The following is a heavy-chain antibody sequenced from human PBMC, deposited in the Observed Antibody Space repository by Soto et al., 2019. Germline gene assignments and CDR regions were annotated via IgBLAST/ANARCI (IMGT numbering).Heavy chain of an antibody. Sequence: GESLKISCKSSGYSFSSYWIAWVRLMPGKGLEWMGSIYPDDSDTKYSPSFQGQVTISADKSISAAYLQWSSLKASDAAIYYCARNSLTGYYNYYYSMDVWGQGTTVTVSS. CDR1: GYSFSSYW. CDR2: IYPDDSDT. D-gene: IGHD3-9*01. CDR3: ARNSLTGYYNYYYSMDV. V-gene: IGHV5-51*01. J-gene: IGHJ6*02.